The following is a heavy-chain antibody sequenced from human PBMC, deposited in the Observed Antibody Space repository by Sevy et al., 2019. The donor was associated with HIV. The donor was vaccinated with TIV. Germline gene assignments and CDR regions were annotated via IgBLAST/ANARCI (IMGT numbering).Heavy chain of an antibody. J-gene: IGHJ5*02. CDR1: GLTFNFHG. CDR3: ARETDNSARWLDP. D-gene: IGHD4-4*01. Sequence: GGSLRLSCAASGLTFNFHGMHWVRQAPGKGLEWVAFIWHDGSNKYMADSVKGRFTISRDNSKNTLFLQMNSLTVEDTAVYYCARETDNSARWLDPWGQGILVTVSS. CDR2: IWHDGSNK. V-gene: IGHV3-30*02.